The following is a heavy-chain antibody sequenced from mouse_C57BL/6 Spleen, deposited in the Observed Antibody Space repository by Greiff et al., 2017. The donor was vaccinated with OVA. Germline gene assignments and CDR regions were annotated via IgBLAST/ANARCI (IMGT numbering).Heavy chain of an antibody. D-gene: IGHD1-1*01. Sequence: QVQLQQPGAELVMPGASVKLSCKASGYTFTSYWMHWVKQRPGQGLEWIGEIDPSDSYTNYNQKFKGKSTLTVDKSSSPAYMQLSSLTSEDSAVYYCARSSTTVVGDYWGQGTTLTVSS. CDR1: GYTFTSYW. V-gene: IGHV1-69*01. CDR2: IDPSDSYT. CDR3: ARSSTTVVGDY. J-gene: IGHJ2*01.